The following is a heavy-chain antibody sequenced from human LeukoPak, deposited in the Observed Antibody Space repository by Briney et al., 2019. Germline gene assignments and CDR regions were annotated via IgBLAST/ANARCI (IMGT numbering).Heavy chain of an antibody. Sequence: PSETLSLTCTVSGGSISSYYWSWIRQPPGKGLEWIGYIYYSGSTNYNPSLKSRVTISVDTSKYQFSLKLSSVTAADTAVYYCAREVVRGVLYYFDYWGQGTLVTVSS. D-gene: IGHD3-10*01. CDR1: GGSISSYY. J-gene: IGHJ4*02. CDR3: AREVVRGVLYYFDY. CDR2: IYYSGST. V-gene: IGHV4-59*01.